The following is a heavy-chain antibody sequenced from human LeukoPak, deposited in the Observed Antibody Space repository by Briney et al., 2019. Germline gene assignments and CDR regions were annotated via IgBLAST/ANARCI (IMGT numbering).Heavy chain of an antibody. Sequence: PSETLSLTCTVSGGSISSSSYYWSWIRQPPGKGLEWIGYIHYSGSTYYNPSLKSRITISMDTSKNQFSLKLTSVTAADTAVYYCARRTLRHDYGDNSVRPGMDVWGQGTTVTVSS. CDR1: GGSISSSSYY. J-gene: IGHJ6*02. CDR2: IHYSGST. CDR3: ARRTLRHDYGDNSVRPGMDV. V-gene: IGHV4-30-4*01. D-gene: IGHD4-23*01.